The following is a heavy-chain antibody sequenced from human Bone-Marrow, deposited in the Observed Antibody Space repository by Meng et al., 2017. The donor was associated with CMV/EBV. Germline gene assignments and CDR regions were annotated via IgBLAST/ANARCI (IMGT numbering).Heavy chain of an antibody. CDR2: IYYSGST. D-gene: IGHD3-22*01. J-gene: IGHJ4*02. Sequence: SETLSLTCSVSGGSMSTYYWSWIRQAPGSGLEWIAYIYYSGSTTYNPSLKSRVTISLDLSRSQFSLTLNSVTAADTAVYYCARDTGGYDSNTPDYWGQGKLVTVSS. V-gene: IGHV4-59*01. CDR1: GGSMSTYY. CDR3: ARDTGGYDSNTPDY.